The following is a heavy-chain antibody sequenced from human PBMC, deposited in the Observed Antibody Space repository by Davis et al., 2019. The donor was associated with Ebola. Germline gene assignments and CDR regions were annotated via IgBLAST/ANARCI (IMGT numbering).Heavy chain of an antibody. V-gene: IGHV3-23*01. J-gene: IGHJ6*04. Sequence: GGSLRLSCAASGFIFSTYTMNWVRQAPGKGLEWVSAISGSGGSTYYADSVKGRFTISRDNSKKTLYLQMNSLRAEDTAVYYCAKSGLSFGVVKYHYGMDVWGKGTTVTVSS. CDR1: GFIFSTYT. D-gene: IGHD3-3*01. CDR3: AKSGLSFGVVKYHYGMDV. CDR2: ISGSGGST.